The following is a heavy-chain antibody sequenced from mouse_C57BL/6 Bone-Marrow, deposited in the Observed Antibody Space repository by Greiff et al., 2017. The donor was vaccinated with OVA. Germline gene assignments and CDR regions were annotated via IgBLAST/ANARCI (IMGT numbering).Heavy chain of an antibody. D-gene: IGHD1-1*01. CDR3: GLYYGSSSYYFDY. V-gene: IGHV3-6*01. Sequence: DVQLQESGPGLVKPSQSLSLTCSVTGYSITSGYYWNWIRQFPGNKLEWMGYISYDGSNNYNPSLKNRISITRDTSKNQFFLKLNSVTTEDTATYYCGLYYGSSSYYFDYWGQGTTLTVSS. J-gene: IGHJ2*01. CDR1: GYSITSGYY. CDR2: ISYDGSN.